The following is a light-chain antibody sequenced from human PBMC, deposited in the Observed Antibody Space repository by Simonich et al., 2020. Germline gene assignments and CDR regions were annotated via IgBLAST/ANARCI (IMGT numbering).Light chain of an antibody. CDR2: DVS. CDR1: SSDVGGYNY. Sequence: QSALTQPVSVSGSPGQSITISCTGTSSDVGGYNYVSWYQQHPGKAPKLMIYDVSKRPSGVSTRFSGSKSGNTASLTISGLQAEDEADYYCSSYTSSSTWVFGGGTKLTVL. V-gene: IGLV2-14*01. CDR3: SSYTSSSTWV. J-gene: IGLJ3*02.